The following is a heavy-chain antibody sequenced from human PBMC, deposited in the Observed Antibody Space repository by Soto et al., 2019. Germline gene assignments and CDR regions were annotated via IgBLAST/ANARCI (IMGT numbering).Heavy chain of an antibody. CDR3: ARGDSSSPRFDP. CDR1: VGSVGGVGYS. J-gene: IGHJ5*02. V-gene: IGHV4-30-2*05. Sequence: SETLSLTCAVSVGSVGGVGYSWSWIRQPPGEGLEWIGYIYHSGTFIKSPSLKTRVTMSVDMSKNQFSLTLSSVTAADTAVYYCARGDSSSPRFDPWGQGTLVTVSS. D-gene: IGHD3-22*01. CDR2: IYHSGTF.